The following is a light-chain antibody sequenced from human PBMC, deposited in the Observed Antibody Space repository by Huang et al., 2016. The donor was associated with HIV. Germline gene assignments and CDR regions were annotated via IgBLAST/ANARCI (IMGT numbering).Light chain of an antibody. CDR2: LGS. Sequence: DIVMTQSPLSLPVTPGAPASISCRSSQSLLHSDGYNYLDWYLQRPGQSPQLLIYLGSNRAAGVPDRFSGSGSGTDFTLKISRLEAEDVGVYYCMQALQTPRTFGGGTKVEIK. CDR1: QSLLHSDGYNY. CDR3: MQALQTPRT. J-gene: IGKJ4*01. V-gene: IGKV2-28*01.